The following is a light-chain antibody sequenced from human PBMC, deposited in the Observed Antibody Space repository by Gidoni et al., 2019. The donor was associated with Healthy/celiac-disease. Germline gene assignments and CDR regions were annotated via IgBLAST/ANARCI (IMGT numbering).Light chain of an antibody. Sequence: EIVLTQSPATLSLSPGERATLSCRASQSVSSYLAWYQQKPGQAPRLLIYDSSNRSTGTPARFSGSASGTDFTLTISSLEPEDFAVYYCQQRSNWYTFXQXTKLXIK. CDR2: DSS. J-gene: IGKJ2*01. V-gene: IGKV3-11*01. CDR3: QQRSNWYT. CDR1: QSVSSY.